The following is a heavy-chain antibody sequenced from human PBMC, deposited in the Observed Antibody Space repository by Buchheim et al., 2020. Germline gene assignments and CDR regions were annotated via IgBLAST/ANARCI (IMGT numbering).Heavy chain of an antibody. D-gene: IGHD1-1*01. CDR2: VYYSGAR. CDR1: GVSISSSSHY. V-gene: IGHV4-39*01. CDR3: ARWSQSVNWYFDS. J-gene: IGHJ4*02. Sequence: QLQLQESGPAPVKPSETLSLTCTVSGVSISSSSHYWGWVRQPPGKGLEWIGNVYYSGARAYNPSPTSRVPISFDPAKDPFSLTLSSVTATDTAVYFCARWSQSVNWYFDSWGQGTL.